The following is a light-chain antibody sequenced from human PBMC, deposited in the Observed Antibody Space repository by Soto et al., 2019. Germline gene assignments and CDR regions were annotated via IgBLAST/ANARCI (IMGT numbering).Light chain of an antibody. CDR1: SSDVGGYNY. V-gene: IGLV2-14*01. Sequence: QSVLTQPASVSGSPGQSITISCTGTSSDVGGYNYVSWYQQHPGKAPKLMIYEVNNRPSGVSNRFSGSKSGNTASLTISGLQAEDEADYYCSSYTSRVTRVFGTGTKVTVL. J-gene: IGLJ1*01. CDR3: SSYTSRVTRV. CDR2: EVN.